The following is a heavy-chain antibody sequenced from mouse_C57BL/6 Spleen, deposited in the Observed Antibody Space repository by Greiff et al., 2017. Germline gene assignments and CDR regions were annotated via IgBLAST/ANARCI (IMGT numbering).Heavy chain of an antibody. Sequence: VQLQQSGPELVKPGASVKISCKASGYAFSSSWMNWVKQRPGKGLEWIGRIYPGDGDTNYNGKFKGKATLTADKSSSTAYMQLSSLTSEDSAVYFCARKRDDYDGYYFDYWGQGTTLTVSS. CDR2: IYPGDGDT. CDR1: GYAFSSSW. J-gene: IGHJ2*01. D-gene: IGHD2-4*01. CDR3: ARKRDDYDGYYFDY. V-gene: IGHV1-82*01.